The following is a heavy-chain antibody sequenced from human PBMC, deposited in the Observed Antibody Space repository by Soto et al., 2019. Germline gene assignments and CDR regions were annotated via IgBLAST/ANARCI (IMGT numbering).Heavy chain of an antibody. D-gene: IGHD3-10*01. Sequence: SETLSLTCTVSGGSISSGGYYWSWIRQHPGKGLEWIGYIYYSGSTNYNPSLKSRVTISVDTSKNQFSLKLSSVTAADTAVYYCARKAGRLYYYGSGSPYYYYGMDVWGQGTTVTVSS. CDR3: ARKAGRLYYYGSGSPYYYYGMDV. V-gene: IGHV4-31*03. J-gene: IGHJ6*02. CDR2: IYYSGST. CDR1: GGSISSGGYY.